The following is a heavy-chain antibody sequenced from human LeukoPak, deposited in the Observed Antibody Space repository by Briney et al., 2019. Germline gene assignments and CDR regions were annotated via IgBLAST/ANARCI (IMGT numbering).Heavy chain of an antibody. D-gene: IGHD3-10*02. J-gene: IGHJ4*02. CDR2: RHYSGAT. V-gene: IGHV4-59*01. Sequence: SETLSLTCTVSGGSMNNYYWSWIRQPPGKGLEWIGYRHYSGATDYNPSLRSRVTISIDTSKNQFSLRLTSVTAADTAVYYCRRSSPVPDYWGQGTLVTVSA. CDR1: GGSMNNYY. CDR3: RRSSPVPDY.